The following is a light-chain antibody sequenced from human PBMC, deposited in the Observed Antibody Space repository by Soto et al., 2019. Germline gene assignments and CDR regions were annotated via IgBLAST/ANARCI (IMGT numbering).Light chain of an antibody. Sequence: QSVLTQPPSTSGTPGQRLTISCSGSSSNIGSNYVYWYQQLPGTAPKLLISRNNQRPSGVPDRFSGSKSGTSASLAISGLRSEDEGGYYCAAWDDTLSGPVFGGGTKLTVL. CDR1: SSNIGSNY. CDR3: AAWDDTLSGPV. J-gene: IGLJ3*02. CDR2: RNN. V-gene: IGLV1-47*01.